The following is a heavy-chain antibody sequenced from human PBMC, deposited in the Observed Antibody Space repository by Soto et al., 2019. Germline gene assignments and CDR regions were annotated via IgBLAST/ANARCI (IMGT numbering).Heavy chain of an antibody. V-gene: IGHV1-2*04. J-gene: IGHJ5*02. CDR1: GYTFTGYY. D-gene: IGHD6-13*01. CDR3: ARGLLAGNSSSWYLFGFAWFDP. CDR2: INPNSGGT. Sequence: ASVKVSCKASGYTFTGYYMHWVRQAPGQGLEWMGWINPNSGGTNYAQKFQGWVTMTRDTSISAAYMELSRLRSDDTAVYYCARGLLAGNSSSWYLFGFAWFDPWGQGTLVTVSS.